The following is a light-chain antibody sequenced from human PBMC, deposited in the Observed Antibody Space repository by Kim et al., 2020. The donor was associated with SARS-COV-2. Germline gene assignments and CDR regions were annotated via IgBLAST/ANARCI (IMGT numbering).Light chain of an antibody. CDR3: QQFNHYLFT. J-gene: IGKJ3*01. CDR1: QGISNH. CDR2: DAS. Sequence: AIQLTQSPSSLSASVGDRVTITCRASQGISNHLAWYQQRPGKAPKLLIYDASTLASGVPSRFSGSGSGTDFTLTISSLQPEDLATYYCQQFNHYLFTFGPRTKVDI. V-gene: IGKV1D-13*01.